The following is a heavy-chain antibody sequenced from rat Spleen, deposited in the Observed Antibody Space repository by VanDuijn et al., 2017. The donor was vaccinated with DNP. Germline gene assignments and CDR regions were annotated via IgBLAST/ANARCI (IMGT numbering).Heavy chain of an antibody. J-gene: IGHJ3*01. CDR2: ITISGSRT. V-gene: IGHV5-17*01. CDR3: ARHDLDGYYHRYWFAY. CDR1: GFTFSSFP. Sequence: EVQLMESGGGLVQPGRSLKLSCAASGFTFSSFPMAWVRQAPKKGLEWVATITISGSRTYYPDSVKGRFTVSRDDAKSSLYLEMNSLRSEDTATYYCARHDLDGYYHRYWFAYWGQGTLVTVSS. D-gene: IGHD1-12*03.